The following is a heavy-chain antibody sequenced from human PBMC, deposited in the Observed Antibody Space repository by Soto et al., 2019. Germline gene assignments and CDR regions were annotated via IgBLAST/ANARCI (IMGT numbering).Heavy chain of an antibody. J-gene: IGHJ4*02. CDR2: IWYDGSNK. CDR1: GFTFSSYG. V-gene: IGHV3-33*01. Sequence: GGSLRLSCAASGFTFSSYGMHWVRQAPGKGLEWVAVIWYDGSNKYYADSVKGRFTISRDNSKNTLYLQMNSLRAEDTAVYYCARSAYAQAPDDWGQGTLVPVSS. CDR3: ARSAYAQAPDD. D-gene: IGHD4-17*01.